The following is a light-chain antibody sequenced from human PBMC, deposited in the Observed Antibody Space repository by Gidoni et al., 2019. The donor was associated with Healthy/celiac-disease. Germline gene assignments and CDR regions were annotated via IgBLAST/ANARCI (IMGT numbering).Light chain of an antibody. CDR2: NFS. CDR3: SSYTSSSKV. V-gene: IGLV2-14*01. Sequence: HSALPQPASVSGAHGHSLTISCTGTSSDVGGYKYISGYQQNPGKSPKLMIYNFSTRPSGVSNRFSGSKSGNTASLTISGLQAEDEADYYCSSYTSSSKVFGTGTKVTVL. J-gene: IGLJ1*01. CDR1: SSDVGGYKY.